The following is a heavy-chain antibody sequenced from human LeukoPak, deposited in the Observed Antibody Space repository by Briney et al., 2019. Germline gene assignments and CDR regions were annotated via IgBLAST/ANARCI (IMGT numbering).Heavy chain of an antibody. CDR3: SIGYCSSTSCPYSSSVSEAFDI. Sequence: GGSLRLSCAASGFTFSNAWMSWVRQAPGKGLEWVGRIKSKTDGGTTDYAAPMKGRFTISRDDSKNTLYLQMNSLKTEDTAVSYCSIGYCSSTSCPYSSSVSEAFDIWGQGTMVTVSS. J-gene: IGHJ3*02. V-gene: IGHV3-15*01. CDR2: IKSKTDGGTT. CDR1: GFTFSNAW. D-gene: IGHD2-2*01.